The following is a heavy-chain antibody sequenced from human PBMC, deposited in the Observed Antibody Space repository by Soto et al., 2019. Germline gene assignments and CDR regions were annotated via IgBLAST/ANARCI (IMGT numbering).Heavy chain of an antibody. Sequence: ASETLSLTCTVSGGSISSSSYYWGGIRQPPGKGLEWIGSIYYSGSTYYNPSLKSRVTISVDTSKNQFSLKLSSVTAADTAVYYCARQQLVSYYYYGMDVWGQGTTVTVSS. CDR1: GGSISSSSYY. J-gene: IGHJ6*02. D-gene: IGHD6-6*01. CDR3: ARQQLVSYYYYGMDV. CDR2: IYYSGST. V-gene: IGHV4-39*01.